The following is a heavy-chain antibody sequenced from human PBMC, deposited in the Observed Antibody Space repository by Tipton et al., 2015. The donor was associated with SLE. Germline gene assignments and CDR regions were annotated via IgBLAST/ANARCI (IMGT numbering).Heavy chain of an antibody. Sequence: LRLSCTVSGGSFSSHYWSWIRQPPGKGLEWIGYIYYSGSTHYNPSLKRRVTISVDTSKNQFSLKLSTVTAADTAVYYCARSAGYGSSWAHFDYWGQGTLVTVSS. CDR1: GGSFSSHY. CDR3: ARSAGYGSSWAHFDY. J-gene: IGHJ4*02. D-gene: IGHD6-13*01. V-gene: IGHV4-59*11. CDR2: IYYSGST.